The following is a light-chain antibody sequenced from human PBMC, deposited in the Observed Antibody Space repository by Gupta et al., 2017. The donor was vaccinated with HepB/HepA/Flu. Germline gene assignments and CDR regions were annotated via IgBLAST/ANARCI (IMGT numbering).Light chain of an antibody. CDR1: QSVSNY. Sequence: EIVLPQSPATLSLSPGERASPSCRASQSVSNYLAWYQQKPGQAPRLLIYDASNRATGIPARFSGSGSGTEFTLTISSLEPEDFAVYYCQQRPNWPPGGITFGQGTRLEIK. CDR2: DAS. J-gene: IGKJ5*01. CDR3: QQRPNWPPGGIT. V-gene: IGKV3-11*01.